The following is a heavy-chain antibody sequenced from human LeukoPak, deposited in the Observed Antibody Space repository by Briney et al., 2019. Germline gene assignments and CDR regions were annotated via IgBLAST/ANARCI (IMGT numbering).Heavy chain of an antibody. D-gene: IGHD6-19*01. Sequence: SETLSLTCAVYGGSFSGYYWGWIRQPPGKGLEWIGSIFYTGNTYYNPSLKSRVTLFVDTSNNQFSLKLTSVTAADTAVYYCARLDKSGWTGFDLWGQGTLVTVSS. V-gene: IGHV4-34*12. CDR2: IFYTGNT. CDR1: GGSFSGYY. CDR3: ARLDKSGWTGFDL. J-gene: IGHJ4*02.